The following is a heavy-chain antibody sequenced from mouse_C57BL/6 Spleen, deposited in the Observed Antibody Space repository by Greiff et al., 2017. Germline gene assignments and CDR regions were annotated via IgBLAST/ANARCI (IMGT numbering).Heavy chain of an antibody. D-gene: IGHD1-1*01. CDR2: IDPNSGGT. Sequence: QQPGAELVKPGASVKLSCKASGYTFTRYWMHWVKQRPGRGLGWIGRIDPNSGGTKYNEKFKSKATLTVDKPSSTAYMQLSSLTSEDSAVYYCARGITTVVDYWGQGTTLTVSS. CDR1: GYTFTRYW. V-gene: IGHV1-72*01. J-gene: IGHJ2*01. CDR3: ARGITTVVDY.